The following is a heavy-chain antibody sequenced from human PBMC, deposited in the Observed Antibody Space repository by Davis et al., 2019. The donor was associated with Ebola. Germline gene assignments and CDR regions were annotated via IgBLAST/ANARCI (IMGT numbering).Heavy chain of an antibody. CDR3: ATDSMTTVTFVY. D-gene: IGHD4-17*01. Sequence: ASVKVSCKASGYTFTSYYMHWVRQAPGQGLEWMGIINPSGDSTSYAQKFQGRVTMTEDTSTDTAYMELSSLRSEDTAVYYCATDSMTTVTFVYWGQGTLVTVSS. CDR1: GYTFTSYY. J-gene: IGHJ4*02. V-gene: IGHV1-46*01. CDR2: INPSGDST.